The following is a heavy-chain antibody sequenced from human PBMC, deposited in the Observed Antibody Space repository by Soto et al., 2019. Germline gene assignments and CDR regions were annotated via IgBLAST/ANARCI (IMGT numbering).Heavy chain of an antibody. CDR1: GDSISSINNY. D-gene: IGHD5-18*01. J-gene: IGHJ5*02. V-gene: IGHV4-30-4*01. CDR3: ARGRGYSYGLDP. CDR2: ISYSGTT. Sequence: QVQLQESGPGLVKPSQTLSLTCTVSGDSISSINNYWSWIRQPPGEGLEWIGFISYSGTTSYSPSFKNRVAISLDTSKNQFSLSLNFVTAADTAVYYCARGRGYSYGLDPWGQGSLVTVSS.